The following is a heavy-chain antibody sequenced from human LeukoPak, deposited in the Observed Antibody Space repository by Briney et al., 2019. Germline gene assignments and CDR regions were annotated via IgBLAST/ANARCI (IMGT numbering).Heavy chain of an antibody. D-gene: IGHD3-22*01. CDR3: ARAGYYDSSGYYPY. V-gene: IGHV3-23*01. J-gene: IGHJ4*02. CDR1: GFTFSSYE. Sequence: GGSLRLSCAASGFTFSSYEMNWVRQAPGKGLEWVSAISGSGGSTYYADSVKGRFTISRDNSKNTLYLQMNSLRAEDTAVYYCARAGYYDSSGYYPYWGQGTLVTVSS. CDR2: ISGSGGST.